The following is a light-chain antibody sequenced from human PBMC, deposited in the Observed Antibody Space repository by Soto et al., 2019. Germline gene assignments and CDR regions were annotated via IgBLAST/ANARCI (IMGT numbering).Light chain of an antibody. CDR1: QSVSSSY. V-gene: IGKV3-20*01. J-gene: IGKJ2*01. CDR3: QQYASSPPT. Sequence: EIVLTQSPGTLSLSPGERATLSCRASQSVSSSYLAWYQQKPGQAPRLLIYGASSRATGIPDRFSSSGSGTEFTLTFSRLEPEDFAVYYCQQYASSPPTFGQGTKVEIK. CDR2: GAS.